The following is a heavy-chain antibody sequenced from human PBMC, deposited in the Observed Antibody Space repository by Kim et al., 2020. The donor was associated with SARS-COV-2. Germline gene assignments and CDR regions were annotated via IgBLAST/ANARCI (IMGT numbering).Heavy chain of an antibody. D-gene: IGHD1-26*01. CDR3: ARGGGGATRQFGY. Sequence: SETLSLTCAVYGGSFSGYYWSWIRQPPGKGLEWIGEINHSGSTNYNPSLKSRVTISVDTSKNQFSLKLSSVTAADTAVYYCARGGGGATRQFGYWGQGTLVTVSS. J-gene: IGHJ4*02. V-gene: IGHV4-34*01. CDR2: INHSGST. CDR1: GGSFSGYY.